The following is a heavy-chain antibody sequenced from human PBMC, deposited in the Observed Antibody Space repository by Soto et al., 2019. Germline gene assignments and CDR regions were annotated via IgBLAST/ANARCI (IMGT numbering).Heavy chain of an antibody. J-gene: IGHJ4*02. CDR1: GVSISSGGYY. CDR2: TFYSTST. CDR3: AIPLMVRGGIAFDQ. V-gene: IGHV4-31*04. D-gene: IGHD3-10*01. Sequence: QVRLQESGPGLVRPSETLSLTCTASGVSISSGGYYWRLIRHHPGKGLEGIGTTFYSTSTYSTPSLKNAASITLVTSKNPLSLNVSPLTAADTAGYYWAIPLMVRGGIAFDQWGPGNRVTVSS.